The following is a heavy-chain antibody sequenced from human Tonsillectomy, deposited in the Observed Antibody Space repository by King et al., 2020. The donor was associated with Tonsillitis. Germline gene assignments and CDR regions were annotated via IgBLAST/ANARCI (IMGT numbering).Heavy chain of an antibody. J-gene: IGHJ3*02. CDR2: IYNSGST. D-gene: IGHD1-14*01. CDR3: ARELPGAPGAFDI. CDR1: GGSISSYY. V-gene: IGHV4-59*01. Sequence: QLQESGPGLVKPSETLSLTCTVSGGSISSYYWSWIRQPPGKGLEWIGYIYNSGSTNYNPSLKSRVTISVDTSKNQFSLKLSSVTAADTAVYYCARELPGAPGAFDIWGQGTMVTVSS.